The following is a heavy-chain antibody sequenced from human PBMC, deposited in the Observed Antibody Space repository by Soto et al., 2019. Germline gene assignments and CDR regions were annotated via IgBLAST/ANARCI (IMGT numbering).Heavy chain of an antibody. Sequence: GGSLRLSCAASGFTFSSYSMNWVRQAPGKGLEWVSYISGSSTTIYYADSVKGRFTISRDNAKNSLYLQMNSLRAEDTAVYYCARDGYDSSGYSSSLDYWGQGTLVTVSS. CDR2: ISGSSTTI. CDR3: ARDGYDSSGYSSSLDY. J-gene: IGHJ4*02. D-gene: IGHD3-22*01. CDR1: GFTFSSYS. V-gene: IGHV3-48*01.